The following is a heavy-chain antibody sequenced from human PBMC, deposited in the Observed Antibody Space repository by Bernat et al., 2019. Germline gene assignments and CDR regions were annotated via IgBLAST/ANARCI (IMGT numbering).Heavy chain of an antibody. Sequence: QVQLVESGGGVVQPGGSLRLSCAASGFTFSNYGMHWVRQAPGKGLEWVAVIRYDGDNKYYVESVKGRFTISRDNSKNTLYLQMNSLRADDTAVYYCARDRAGYNQYYHGMDVWGQGTTVTVSS. J-gene: IGHJ6*02. D-gene: IGHD5-24*01. CDR1: GFTFSNYG. V-gene: IGHV3-33*01. CDR3: ARDRAGYNQYYHGMDV. CDR2: IRYDGDNK.